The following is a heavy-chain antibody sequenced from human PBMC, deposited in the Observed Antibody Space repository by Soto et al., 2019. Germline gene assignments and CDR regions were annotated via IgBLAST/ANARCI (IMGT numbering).Heavy chain of an antibody. V-gene: IGHV4-59*08. CDR3: ARRGRENLLRFPHAFDT. Sequence: SETLSLTCTVSGGSISSYYWSWIRQPPGKGLEWIGYIYYSGSTNYNPSLKSRVTISVDTSKNQFSLKLSSVTAADTAVYYCARRGRENLLRFPHAFDTWGQGTMVTVSS. CDR1: GGSISSYY. J-gene: IGHJ3*02. D-gene: IGHD3-3*01. CDR2: IYYSGST.